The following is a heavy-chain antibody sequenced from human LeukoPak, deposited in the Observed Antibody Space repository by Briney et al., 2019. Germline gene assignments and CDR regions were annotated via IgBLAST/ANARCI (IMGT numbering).Heavy chain of an antibody. D-gene: IGHD3-10*01. CDR1: GYTFTDYY. Sequence: GASVKVSCKASGYTFTDYYMHWVRQAPGQGLEWMGWMNPNSGRTNYAQKFQGRVTMTRDTSITTGYMELSVLRSDDTAVYYCARVLVPKIDVFDNWGQGTLVTVSS. CDR2: MNPNSGRT. V-gene: IGHV1-2*02. J-gene: IGHJ4*02. CDR3: ARVLVPKIDVFDN.